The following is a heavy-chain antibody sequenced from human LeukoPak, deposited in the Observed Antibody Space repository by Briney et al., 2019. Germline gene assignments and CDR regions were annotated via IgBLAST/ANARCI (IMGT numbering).Heavy chain of an antibody. D-gene: IGHD3-22*01. V-gene: IGHV3-30*04. Sequence: GRSLRLSCAASRFTFSSYAMHWVRQAPGKGLEWVAVISYDGSNKYYADSVKGRFTISRDNSKNTLYLQMNSLRAEDTAVYYCARSRPHITMIVVASDHYDAFDIWGQGTMVTVSS. J-gene: IGHJ3*02. CDR3: ARSRPHITMIVVASDHYDAFDI. CDR1: RFTFSSYA. CDR2: ISYDGSNK.